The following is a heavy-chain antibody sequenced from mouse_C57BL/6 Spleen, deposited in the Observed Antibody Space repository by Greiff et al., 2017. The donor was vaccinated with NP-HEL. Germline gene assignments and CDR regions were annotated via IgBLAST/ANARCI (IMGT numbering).Heavy chain of an antibody. D-gene: IGHD2-3*01. CDR1: GFTFSSYA. V-gene: IGHV5-4*01. CDR2: ISDGGSYT. CDR3: ARNGMMVTTHYFDY. Sequence: DVHLVESGGGLVKPGGSLKLSCAASGFTFSSYAMSWVRQTPEKRLEWVATISDGGSYTYYPDNVKGRFTISRDNAKNNLYLQMSHLKSEDTAMYYCARNGMMVTTHYFDYWGQGTTLTVSS. J-gene: IGHJ2*01.